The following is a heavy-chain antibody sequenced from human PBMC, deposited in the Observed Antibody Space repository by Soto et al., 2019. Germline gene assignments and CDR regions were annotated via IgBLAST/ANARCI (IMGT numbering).Heavy chain of an antibody. CDR2: IWYDGSNK. CDR1: GFKFSDCG. CDR3: ARDQTRYGDY. J-gene: IGHJ4*02. V-gene: IGHV3-33*01. Sequence: QVQLVESGGGVVQPGRSLRLSCTTSGFKFSDCGMHWVRQAPGKGLEWVAVIWYDGSNKYYADSVKDRFTISRDNSKNTIDLQMNNLRFEDTAVYYCARDQTRYGDYWGQGTLVTVSS. D-gene: IGHD1-1*01.